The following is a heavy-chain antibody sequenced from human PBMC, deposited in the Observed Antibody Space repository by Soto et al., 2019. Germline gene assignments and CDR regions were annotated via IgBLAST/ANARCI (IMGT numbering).Heavy chain of an antibody. CDR2: INAGNGNT. J-gene: IGHJ4*02. Sequence: ASVKVSCKASGYSFTSYAMHWVRQAPGQRLEWMGWINAGNGNTKYSQKFQGRVTITKDTSKNQVVLTMTNMDPVDTGTYYCARRISWYYHFDYWGQGTLVTVSS. V-gene: IGHV1-3*01. D-gene: IGHD3-16*01. CDR1: GYSFTSYA. CDR3: ARRISWYYHFDY.